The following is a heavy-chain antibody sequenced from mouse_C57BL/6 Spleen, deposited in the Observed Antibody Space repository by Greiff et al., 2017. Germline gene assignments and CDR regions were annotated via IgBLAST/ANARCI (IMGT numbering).Heavy chain of an antibody. J-gene: IGHJ2*01. V-gene: IGHV1-55*01. CDR3: AREGNWDGSLDY. Sequence: QVQLKQPGAELVKPGASVKMSCKASGYTFTSYWITWVKQRPGQGLEWIGDIYPGSGSTNYNEKFKSKATLTVDTSSSTAYMQLSSLTSEDSAVYYCAREGNWDGSLDYWGQGTTLTVSS. CDR2: IYPGSGST. D-gene: IGHD4-1*01. CDR1: GYTFTSYW.